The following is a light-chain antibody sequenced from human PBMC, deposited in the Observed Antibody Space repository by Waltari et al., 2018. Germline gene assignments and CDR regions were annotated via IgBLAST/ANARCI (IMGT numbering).Light chain of an antibody. Sequence: DIQVTQSPSSLSASVGDRVTINCRASQSISTFLNWYQKKPGKAPKLVIYAASSLQTGVPSRVSGSGSGTDFTLTINGLQPEDFADYYCQQSYSAVFTFGQGTKLETK. J-gene: IGKJ2*01. CDR1: QSISTF. CDR3: QQSYSAVFT. CDR2: AAS. V-gene: IGKV1-39*01.